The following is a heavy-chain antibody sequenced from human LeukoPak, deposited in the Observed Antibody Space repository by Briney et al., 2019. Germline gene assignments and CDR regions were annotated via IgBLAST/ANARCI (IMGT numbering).Heavy chain of an antibody. CDR2: INAKSGGT. J-gene: IGHJ4*02. CDR1: GYTFTDYY. D-gene: IGHD6-19*01. CDR3: ARGEWLAHFDY. V-gene: IGHV1-2*02. Sequence: ASVKVSCKASGYTFTDYYIHWVRQAPGQGLEWMGWINAKSGGTNFAQNFQGRVTMTRDTSISTAYMELSRLRSDDTAVCYCARGEWLAHFDYWGQGTLVTVSS.